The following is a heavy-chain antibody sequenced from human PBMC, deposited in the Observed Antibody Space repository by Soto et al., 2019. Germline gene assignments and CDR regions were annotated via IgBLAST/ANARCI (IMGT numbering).Heavy chain of an antibody. CDR1: GFTFSSYG. V-gene: IGHV3-30*03. D-gene: IGHD6-19*01. CDR3: VRDSSGSY. CDR2: ISYDGSNK. J-gene: IGHJ4*02. Sequence: PGGSLRLSCAASGFTFSSYGMHWVRQAPGKGLEWVAVISYDGSNKYYADSVKGRFTISRDNSKNTLYLQMNSLRAEDTAVYYCVRDSSGSYWGQGTLVTVSS.